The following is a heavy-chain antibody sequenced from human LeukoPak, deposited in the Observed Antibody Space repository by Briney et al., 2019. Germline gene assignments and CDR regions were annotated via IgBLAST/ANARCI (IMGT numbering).Heavy chain of an antibody. CDR1: GGSISSYY. CDR3: ARAYCGGDCYLDY. V-gene: IGHV4-59*12. J-gene: IGHJ4*02. CDR2: IYYSGST. D-gene: IGHD2-21*02. Sequence: PSETLSLTCTVSGGSISSYYWSWIRQPPGKGLEWIGYIYYSGSTNYNPSLKSRVTMPVDTSKNQFSLKLSSVTAADTAVYYCARAYCGGDCYLDYWGQGTLVTVSS.